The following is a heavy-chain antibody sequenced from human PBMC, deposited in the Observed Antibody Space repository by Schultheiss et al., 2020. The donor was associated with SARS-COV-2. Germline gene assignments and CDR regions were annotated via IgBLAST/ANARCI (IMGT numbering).Heavy chain of an antibody. CDR3: ARGRRGYYYGMDV. CDR1: GFTFSNHG. CDR2: IRNDGNNE. Sequence: GGSLRLSCAASGFTFSNHGMHWVRQAPGKGLEWVAAIRNDGNNEYNGDSVKGRFTISRDNSKNSLYLQMNSLRAEDTAVYYCARGRRGYYYGMDVWGQGTTVTVSS. V-gene: IGHV3-33*01. J-gene: IGHJ6*02.